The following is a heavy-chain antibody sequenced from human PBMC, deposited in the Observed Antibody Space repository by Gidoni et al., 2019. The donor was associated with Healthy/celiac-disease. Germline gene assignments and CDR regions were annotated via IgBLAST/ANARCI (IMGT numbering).Heavy chain of an antibody. V-gene: IGHV3-30*03. Sequence: QVQLVESGGGVVQPGRSLRLSCAASGFTFSSYGMHWVRQAPGKGLEGVAVISYDGSNKYYADSVKGRFTISRDNSKNTLYLQMNSLRAEDTAVYYCARGLRDGYNSGPDYWGQGTLVTVSS. CDR1: GFTFSSYG. D-gene: IGHD5-12*01. J-gene: IGHJ4*02. CDR2: ISYDGSNK. CDR3: ARGLRDGYNSGPDY.